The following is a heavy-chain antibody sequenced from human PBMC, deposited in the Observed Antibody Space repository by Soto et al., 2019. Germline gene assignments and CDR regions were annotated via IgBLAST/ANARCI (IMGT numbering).Heavy chain of an antibody. D-gene: IGHD3-3*02. Sequence: SVKVSCKASGGTFSSNAISWVRQAPGQGLEWMGGIIPIFGTPNYAQNFQGRVTITADKSTSTTYMELSSLRFEDAAVYYCASRDPRAEHALEYWGQGTLITVST. CDR3: ASRDPRAEHALEY. CDR2: IIPIFGTP. CDR1: GGTFSSNA. J-gene: IGHJ4*02. V-gene: IGHV1-69*06.